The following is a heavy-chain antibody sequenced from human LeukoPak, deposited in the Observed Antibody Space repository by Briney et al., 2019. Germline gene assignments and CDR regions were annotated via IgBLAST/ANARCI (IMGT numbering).Heavy chain of an antibody. CDR1: GGSISSYY. CDR2: IYTSGST. D-gene: IGHD3-16*01. Sequence: SETLSLTCTVPGGSISSYYWSWVRQPAGRGLEWIGRIYTSGSTNYNPSLKSRVTMSVDTSKNQFSLKLSSVTAADTAVYYCARENLGGGETDYFDYWGQGTLVTVSS. J-gene: IGHJ4*02. V-gene: IGHV4-4*07. CDR3: ARENLGGGETDYFDY.